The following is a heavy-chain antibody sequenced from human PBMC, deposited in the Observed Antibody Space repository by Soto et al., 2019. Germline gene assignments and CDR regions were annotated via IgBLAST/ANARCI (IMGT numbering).Heavy chain of an antibody. D-gene: IGHD6-19*01. CDR2: IKYDGSEK. CDR1: GFTFGSYW. Sequence: GGSLRLSCVASGFTFGSYWMSWVRQAPGKGLEWVANIKYDGSEKYYVDSVKGRFTISRDNARNSVYLQMNSLRAEDTAVYYCGRPHWDQWLDWGQGTLVTVSS. J-gene: IGHJ4*02. V-gene: IGHV3-7*05. CDR3: GRPHWDQWLD.